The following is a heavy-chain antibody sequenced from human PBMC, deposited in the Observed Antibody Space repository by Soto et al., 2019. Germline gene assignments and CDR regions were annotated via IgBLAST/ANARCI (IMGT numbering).Heavy chain of an antibody. CDR1: GGSITYYS. J-gene: IGHJ5*02. V-gene: IGHV4-4*07. CDR3: ERDQGVVVTADNWFDP. Sequence: SETLSLTFTVSGGSITYYSWVWIRQPSGKGLEWIWRIFSSGSTNYNPSLKGRITMSLDTSKNQFSLKLNSATATDTDVYFCERDQGVVVTADNWFDPWGQGILVTVYS. CDR2: IFSSGST. D-gene: IGHD2-21*02.